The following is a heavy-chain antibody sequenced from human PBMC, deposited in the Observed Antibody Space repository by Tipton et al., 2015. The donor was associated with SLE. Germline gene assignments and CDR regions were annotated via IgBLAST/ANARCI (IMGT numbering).Heavy chain of an antibody. CDR1: GFTFSDYY. Sequence: GSLRLSCAASGFTFSDYYMTWIRQAPGKGLEWVSHISSSGGTIYYADSVKGRFTISRDNAKNSLYLQMDSLRAEDTGVYYCARDLVATLGPPLDFWGQGTLVTVSS. D-gene: IGHD2-15*01. V-gene: IGHV3-11*04. CDR3: ARDLVATLGPPLDF. CDR2: ISSSGGTI. J-gene: IGHJ4*02.